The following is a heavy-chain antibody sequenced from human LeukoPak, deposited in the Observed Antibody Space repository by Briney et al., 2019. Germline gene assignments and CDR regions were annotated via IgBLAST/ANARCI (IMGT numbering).Heavy chain of an antibody. CDR1: GGTFSSYA. Sequence: ASVKVSCKASGGTFSSYAISWVRQAPGQGLEWMGRIIPILGIANYAQRFQGRVTITADKSTSTAYMELSSLRSEDTAVYYCARVLMDYDSSGSKFYYYYYGMDVWGQGTTVTVSS. CDR3: ARVLMDYDSSGSKFYYYYYGMDV. D-gene: IGHD3-22*01. CDR2: IIPILGIA. J-gene: IGHJ6*02. V-gene: IGHV1-69*04.